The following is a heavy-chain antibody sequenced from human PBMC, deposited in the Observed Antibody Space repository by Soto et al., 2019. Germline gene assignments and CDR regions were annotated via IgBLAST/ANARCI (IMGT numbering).Heavy chain of an antibody. CDR3: ARGLIKLAGGAFDI. D-gene: IGHD3-16*01. CDR1: GFAFSTSV. Sequence: QVQLVESGGGVVQPGRSLRLSCAASGFAFSTSVIHWVRQAPGKGPEWVAVTSSDESNKDYADSVKGRFTISRDNSKNTLYLQMNSLRAEDTAVYYCARGLIKLAGGAFDIWGQGTMVTVSS. J-gene: IGHJ3*02. CDR2: TSSDESNK. V-gene: IGHV3-33*01.